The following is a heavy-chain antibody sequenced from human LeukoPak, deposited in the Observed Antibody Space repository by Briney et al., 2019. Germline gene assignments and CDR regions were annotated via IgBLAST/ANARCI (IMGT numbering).Heavy chain of an antibody. Sequence: GGSLRLSCAASGFTFRSHAMHWVRQAPGKGLEWVTVIWFDGSNKYYEDSVKGRFTISRDNSKNTVYLQMNSLRAEDTAVYYCARDRGTSMRLTAAGHFDYWGQGTQVTVSS. J-gene: IGHJ4*02. V-gene: IGHV3-33*01. CDR1: GFTFRSHA. CDR2: IWFDGSNK. CDR3: ARDRGTSMRLTAAGHFDY.